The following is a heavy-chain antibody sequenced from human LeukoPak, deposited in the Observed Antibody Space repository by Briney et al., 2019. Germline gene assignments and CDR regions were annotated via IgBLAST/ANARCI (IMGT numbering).Heavy chain of an antibody. Sequence: GGSLRLSCAASGFTFSSYGMHWHRQAPGKGLEWVAVISYDGSNKYYADSVKGRFTISRDNSKNTLYLQMNSLRAEDTAVYYCAKGPYDYVWGSYRYIVDYWGQGTLVTVSS. J-gene: IGHJ4*02. D-gene: IGHD3-16*02. CDR2: ISYDGSNK. V-gene: IGHV3-30*18. CDR1: GFTFSSYG. CDR3: AKGPYDYVWGSYRYIVDY.